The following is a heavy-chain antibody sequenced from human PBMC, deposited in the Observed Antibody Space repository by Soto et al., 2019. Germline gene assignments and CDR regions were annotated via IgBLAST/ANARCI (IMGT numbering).Heavy chain of an antibody. D-gene: IGHD4-17*01. CDR3: ARIGRLRWGDY. V-gene: IGHV3-48*01. J-gene: IGHJ4*02. CDR1: GFTFSSYS. CDR2: ISSSSSTI. Sequence: EVQLVESGGGLVQPGGSLRLSCAASGFTFSSYSMNWVRQAPGKGLEWVSYISSSSSTIYYADSVKGRFTISRDNAKNSLYLQMNSLRAEDTAVYYCARIGRLRWGDYWVQGTMVTVSS.